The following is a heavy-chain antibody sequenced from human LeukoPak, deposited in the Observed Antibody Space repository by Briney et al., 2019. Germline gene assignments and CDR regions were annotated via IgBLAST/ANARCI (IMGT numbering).Heavy chain of an antibody. J-gene: IGHJ4*02. D-gene: IGHD4-17*01. Sequence: SVKVSCKASGGTFSSYAISWVRQAPGQGLEWMGRIIPILGIANYAQKFQGRVTITADKSTSTAYMELSSLRSEDTAVYYCARGRPYGDSGGFDYWGQGTLVTLSS. CDR3: ARGRPYGDSGGFDY. V-gene: IGHV1-69*04. CDR2: IIPILGIA. CDR1: GGTFSSYA.